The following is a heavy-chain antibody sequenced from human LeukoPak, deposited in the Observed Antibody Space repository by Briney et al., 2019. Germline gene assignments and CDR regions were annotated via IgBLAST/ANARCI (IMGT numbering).Heavy chain of an antibody. CDR2: IYSGGGT. D-gene: IGHD6-6*01. Sequence: PGGSLRLSCAASGFTVSSNYMSWVRQAPGKGLEWVSVIYSGGGTYYADSVKGRFILSRDNSNNTLYLQMNSLRAEDTAVYYCARSSIAAPRHKEYFQHWGQGTLVTVSS. CDR1: GFTVSSNY. J-gene: IGHJ1*01. V-gene: IGHV3-66*01. CDR3: ARSSIAAPRHKEYFQH.